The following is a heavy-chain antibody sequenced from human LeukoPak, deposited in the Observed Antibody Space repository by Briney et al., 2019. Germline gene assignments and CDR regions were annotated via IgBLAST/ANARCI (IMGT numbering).Heavy chain of an antibody. V-gene: IGHV1-2*02. CDR1: GYTFTGYY. Sequence: APVKVSCKASGYTFTGYYMHWVRQAPGQGLEWMGWINPNSGGTNYAQKFQGRVTMTRDTSISTAYMELSRLRSDDTAVYYCARAVGGYYYMDVWGKGTTVTVSS. J-gene: IGHJ6*03. CDR2: INPNSGGT. D-gene: IGHD3-16*01. CDR3: ARAVGGYYYMDV.